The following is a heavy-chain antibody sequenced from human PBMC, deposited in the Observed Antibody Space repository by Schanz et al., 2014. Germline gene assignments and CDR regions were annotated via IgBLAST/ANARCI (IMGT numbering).Heavy chain of an antibody. Sequence: VYLVESGGDLVKPGGSLRLSCAASGFIVSSTYMTWVRQAPGKGLEWVSIIYSGVSTYYADSVKGRFTISRDNLKNTVYLQMNSLRAGDTAVYYCAKDGRLPYYGTGSDFDYWGQGTLVAVSS. D-gene: IGHD3-22*01. J-gene: IGHJ4*02. CDR2: IYSGVST. CDR1: GFIVSSTY. V-gene: IGHV3-66*01. CDR3: AKDGRLPYYGTGSDFDY.